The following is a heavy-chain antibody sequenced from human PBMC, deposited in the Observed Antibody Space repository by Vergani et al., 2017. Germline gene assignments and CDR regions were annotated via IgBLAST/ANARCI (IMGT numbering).Heavy chain of an antibody. D-gene: IGHD7-27*01. CDR1: GGSISSGGYY. CDR3: ARHPSLGTDYXFDP. V-gene: IGHV4-31*03. Sequence: QVQLQESGPGLVKPSQTLSLTCTVSGGSISSGGYYWSWIRQHPGKGLEWIGYIYYSGSTYYNPSLKSRVTISVDTSKNQFSLKLSSVTAADTAVYYCARHPSLGTDYXFDPWGQGTLVTVSS. J-gene: IGHJ5*02. CDR2: IYYSGST.